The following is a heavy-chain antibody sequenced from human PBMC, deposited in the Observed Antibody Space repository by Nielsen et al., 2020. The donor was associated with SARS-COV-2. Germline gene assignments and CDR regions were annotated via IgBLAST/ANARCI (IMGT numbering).Heavy chain of an antibody. Sequence: SETLSLTCAVSGGSIRSNYWWSWVRQSPGKGLEWIGEVYHSGSTIYNPSLKSRVTISQDKSKNQFSLKLSSVTAADTAVYYCARHSTRGYSYGYYYYGMDVWGQGTTVTVSS. V-gene: IGHV4-4*02. J-gene: IGHJ6*02. CDR2: VYHSGST. D-gene: IGHD5-18*01. CDR3: ARHSTRGYSYGYYYYGMDV. CDR1: GGSIRSNYW.